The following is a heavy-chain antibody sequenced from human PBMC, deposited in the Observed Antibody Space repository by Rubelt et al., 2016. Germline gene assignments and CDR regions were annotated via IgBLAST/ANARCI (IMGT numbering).Heavy chain of an antibody. D-gene: IGHD6-19*01. Sequence: QVQLVQSGAEVKKPGASVKVSCKASGYTFTSYGISWVRQAPGQGLEWMGWISAYNGNTNYAQKLQGRVTRTTDTSTSTAYLELRSLRSDDTAVYYCARDRTWLVPGLDAFDIWGQGTMVTVSS. V-gene: IGHV1-18*01. CDR1: GYTFTSYG. J-gene: IGHJ3*02. CDR3: ARDRTWLVPGLDAFDI. CDR2: ISAYNGNT.